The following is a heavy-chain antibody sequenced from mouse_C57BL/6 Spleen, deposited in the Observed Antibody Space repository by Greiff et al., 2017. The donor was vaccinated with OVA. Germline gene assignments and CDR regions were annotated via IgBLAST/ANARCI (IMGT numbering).Heavy chain of an antibody. J-gene: IGHJ4*01. V-gene: IGHV5-17*01. CDR1: GFTFSDYG. CDR3: ARENAMDY. Sequence: EVKVVDSGGGLVKPGGSLKLSCAASGFTFSDYGMHWVRQAPEKGLEWVAYISSGSSTIYYADTVKGRFTISRDNAKNTLFLQMTSLRSEDTAMYYCARENAMDYWGQGTSVTVSS. CDR2: ISSGSSTI.